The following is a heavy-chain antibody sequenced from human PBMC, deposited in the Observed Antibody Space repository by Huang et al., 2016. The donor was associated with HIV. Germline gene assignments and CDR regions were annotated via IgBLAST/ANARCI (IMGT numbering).Heavy chain of an antibody. CDR3: ATKTAAMDI. J-gene: IGHJ6*02. CDR1: TFTFGAYL. V-gene: IGHV3-7*01. Sequence: VESGGRLVQPGGSIRLSCVGSTFTFGAYLLSWVRQSQGKGLGWVANIKKDESEKYYVESVKGRFNISRDKAKKVLFLEMNNVRVEDTATYYCATKTAAMDIWGQGTTVTVS. D-gene: IGHD1-7*01. CDR2: IKKDESEK.